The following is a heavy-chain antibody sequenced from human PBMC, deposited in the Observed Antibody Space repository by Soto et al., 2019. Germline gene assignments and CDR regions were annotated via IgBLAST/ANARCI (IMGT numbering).Heavy chain of an antibody. J-gene: IGHJ3*02. V-gene: IGHV3-33*01. D-gene: IGHD3-3*01. Sequence: GGSLRLSCAASGFTFSSYGMHWVRQAPGKGLEWVAVIWYDGSNKYYADSVKGRFTISRDNSKNTLYLQMNSLRAEDTAVYYCARVYYDFWSGYPSEALGHAFDIWGQGTMVTVSS. CDR3: ARVYYDFWSGYPSEALGHAFDI. CDR2: IWYDGSNK. CDR1: GFTFSSYG.